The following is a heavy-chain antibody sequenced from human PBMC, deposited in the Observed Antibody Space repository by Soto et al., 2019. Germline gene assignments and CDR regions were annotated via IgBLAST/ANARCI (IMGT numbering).Heavy chain of an antibody. CDR2: ISYDGSIQ. Sequence: QVQLVESGGGVVQPGRSLRLACSASGFTFSDYGVHWVRQAPGTALEWVAVISYDGSIQYYADSVKGRFTISRDNSKNTLHLQMNSLRVEDTAVYFCAKDPTVRGYRGYDSGYYFDFWGQGSLVTVSS. CDR1: GFTFSDYG. V-gene: IGHV3-30*18. D-gene: IGHD5-12*01. J-gene: IGHJ4*02. CDR3: AKDPTVRGYRGYDSGYYFDF.